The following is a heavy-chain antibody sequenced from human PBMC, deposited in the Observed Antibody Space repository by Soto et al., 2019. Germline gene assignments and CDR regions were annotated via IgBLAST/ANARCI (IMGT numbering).Heavy chain of an antibody. V-gene: IGHV3-23*01. J-gene: IGHJ4*02. Sequence: GGSLRLSCAASGFTFSSYAMSWVRQAPGKGLEWVATITGDGDSTYYADSVKGRFTISRDNSKNTLYLQMNSLRAEDTAEYYSTKHLSSNSWSHPDFWGQGTLVTVSS. CDR3: TKHLSSNSWSHPDF. CDR2: ITGDGDST. D-gene: IGHD6-13*01. CDR1: GFTFSSYA.